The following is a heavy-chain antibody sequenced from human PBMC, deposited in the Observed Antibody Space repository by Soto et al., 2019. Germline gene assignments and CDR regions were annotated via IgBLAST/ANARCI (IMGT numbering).Heavy chain of an antibody. CDR1: GFAFSSYA. J-gene: IGHJ5*02. CDR3: ARGGIAADGTYWIRFDP. V-gene: IGHV3-30*14. Sequence: QVQLVESGGGVVQPGRSLRLSCAASGFAFSSYAMHWVRQAPGKGLEWVAVISYDGSDKYYADSVKGRFTISRDNSKNRLYLQMNSLKAEDTSVYYCARGGIAADGTYWIRFDPWGQGTLVTVSS. D-gene: IGHD6-13*01. CDR2: ISYDGSDK.